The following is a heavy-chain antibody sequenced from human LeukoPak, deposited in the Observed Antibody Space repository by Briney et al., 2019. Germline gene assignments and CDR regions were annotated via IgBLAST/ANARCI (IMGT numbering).Heavy chain of an antibody. CDR3: ARGLPLNWNDPHY. CDR1: GFTFSSYG. V-gene: IGHV3-30*03. J-gene: IGHJ4*02. D-gene: IGHD1-1*01. Sequence: GGSLRLSCAASGFTFSSYGMHWVRQAPGKGLEWVAVISYDGSNKYYADSVKGRFTISRDNSKNTLYLQMNSLRAEDTAVYYCARGLPLNWNDPHYWGQGTLVTVSS. CDR2: ISYDGSNK.